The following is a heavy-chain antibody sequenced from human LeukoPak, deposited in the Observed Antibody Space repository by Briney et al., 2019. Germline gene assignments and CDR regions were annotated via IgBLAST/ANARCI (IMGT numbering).Heavy chain of an antibody. D-gene: IGHD5-12*01. CDR1: GGSISSYY. CDR3: ARLGYSGYARHYMDV. Sequence: SETLSLTCTVSGGSISSYYWSWIRQPAGKGLEWIGRIYTSGSTNYNPSLKSRVTMSVDTSKNQFSLKLSSVTAADTAVYHCARLGYSGYARHYMDVWGKGTTVTISS. V-gene: IGHV4-4*07. CDR2: IYTSGST. J-gene: IGHJ6*03.